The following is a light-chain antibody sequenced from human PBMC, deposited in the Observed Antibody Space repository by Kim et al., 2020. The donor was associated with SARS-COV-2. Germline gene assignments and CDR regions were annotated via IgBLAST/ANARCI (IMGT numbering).Light chain of an antibody. Sequence: QSVLTQPPSASGTPGQRVTISCSGSSSNIGSNNVVWYQQLPGAAPNLLIYSNNQRPSGIPDRFSGSRSGTSATLGITGLQTGDEADYYCGTWDSSLSAVVFGGGTQLTVL. CDR2: SNN. J-gene: IGLJ7*01. CDR3: GTWDSSLSAVV. V-gene: IGLV1-44*01. CDR1: SSNIGSNN.